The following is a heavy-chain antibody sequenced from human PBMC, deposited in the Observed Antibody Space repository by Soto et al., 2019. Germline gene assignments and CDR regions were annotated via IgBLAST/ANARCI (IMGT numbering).Heavy chain of an antibody. CDR1: GGSVSSGSYY. D-gene: IGHD1-26*01. CDR2: IYYSGST. J-gene: IGHJ4*02. Sequence: QVQLQESGPGLVKPSETLSLTCTVSGGSVSSGSYYWSWIRQPPGKGLEWIGYIYYSGSTNYNPSLKSRVTISVDTSKNQFSLKLSSVTAADTAVYYCARLRKWELLRFDYWCQGTLVTVSS. CDR3: ARLRKWELLRFDY. V-gene: IGHV4-61*01.